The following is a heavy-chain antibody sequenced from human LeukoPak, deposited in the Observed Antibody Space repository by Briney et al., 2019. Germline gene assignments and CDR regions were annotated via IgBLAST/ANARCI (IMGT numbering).Heavy chain of an antibody. V-gene: IGHV3-21*01. Sequence: PGGSLRLSCAASGFTFSSYSMNWVRQAPGKGLEWVSSISSSSSYIYYAGSVKGRFTISRDNAKNSLYLQMNSLRAEDTAVYYCARDGAGSELDYWGQGTLVTVSS. CDR1: GFTFSSYS. D-gene: IGHD1-14*01. CDR2: ISSSSSYI. CDR3: ARDGAGSELDY. J-gene: IGHJ4*02.